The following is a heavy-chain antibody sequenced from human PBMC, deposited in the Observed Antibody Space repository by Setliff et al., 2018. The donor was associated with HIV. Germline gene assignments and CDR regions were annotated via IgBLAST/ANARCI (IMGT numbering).Heavy chain of an antibody. J-gene: IGHJ5*02. CDR3: TAALQQQVVRWFDP. V-gene: IGHV3-15*07. D-gene: IGHD6-13*01. CDR2: ISSGGGTT. CDR1: GFTFSSYS. Sequence: GGSLRLSCAASGFTFSSYSMNWVRQAPGKGLEWVSAISSGGGTTDYAAPGKGRFTISKDDSKNTLYLQMNSLKAEDTAVYYCTAALQQQVVRWFDPWGQGTLVTVSS.